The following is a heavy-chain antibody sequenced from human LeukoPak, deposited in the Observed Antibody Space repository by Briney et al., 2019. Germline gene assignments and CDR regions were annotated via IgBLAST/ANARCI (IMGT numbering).Heavy chain of an antibody. CDR3: TGRYNLGGDAFDI. J-gene: IGHJ3*02. CDR1: GFTFSGSA. D-gene: IGHD2-15*01. Sequence: HPGGSLRLSCAASGFTFSGSAMHWVRQASGKGLEWVGRIRSKANSYATAYAASVKGRFTISRDDSKNTAYLQMNSLKTEDTAVYYCTGRYNLGGDAFDIWGQGTMVTVSS. V-gene: IGHV3-73*01. CDR2: IRSKANSYAT.